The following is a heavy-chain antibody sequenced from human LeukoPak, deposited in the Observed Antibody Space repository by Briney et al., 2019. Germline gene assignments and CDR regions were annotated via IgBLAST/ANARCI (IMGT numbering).Heavy chain of an antibody. D-gene: IGHD6-19*01. V-gene: IGHV4-4*07. J-gene: IGHJ4*02. CDR1: GGSISSYY. Sequence: ESSGTLSLTCTVSGGSISSYYWSWIRQPAGKGLEWIGRIYTSGSTNYNPSLKSRVTMSVDTSENQFSLKLSSVTAADTAVYYCARSTSGWSLYHYWGQGILVTVSS. CDR3: ARSTSGWSLYHY. CDR2: IYTSGST.